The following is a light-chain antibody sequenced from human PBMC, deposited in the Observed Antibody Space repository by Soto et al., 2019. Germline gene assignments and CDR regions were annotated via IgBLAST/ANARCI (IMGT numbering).Light chain of an antibody. J-gene: IGLJ3*02. CDR1: TGAVTSGHY. CDR3: LLSFSGAWV. Sequence: QAVVTQEPSLTVSPGGTVTLTCGSNTGAVTSGHYPYWFQQKPGQAPRTLIFDTTSTHSWTPARFSGSLLGGKAALTLSGAQPEDEADYYCLLSFSGAWVFGGGTQLTVL. CDR2: DTT. V-gene: IGLV7-46*01.